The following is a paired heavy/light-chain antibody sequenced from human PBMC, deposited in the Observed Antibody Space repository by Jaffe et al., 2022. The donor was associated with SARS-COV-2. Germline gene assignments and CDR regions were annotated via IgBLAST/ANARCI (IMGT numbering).Heavy chain of an antibody. D-gene: IGHD7-27*01. J-gene: IGHJ6*02. Sequence: EVQLLESGGGLVQPGGSLRLSCAATGFTFSSQTMSWVRQAPGKGLEWVSAIVGSGDSTYYADSLKGRFTISRDNSKNTLNLQINSLRAEDTGVYYCAKDWGAMDVWGQGTTVTVSS. CDR3: AKDWGAMDV. V-gene: IGHV3-23*01. CDR2: IVGSGDST. CDR1: GFTFSSQT.
Light chain of an antibody. CDR1: SNDVGAYKY. Sequence: QSALTQPASVSGSPGQSITISCTGTSNDVGAYKYVSWYQKYPGKAPKLMTFEVSNRPSGVPDRFSGSKSGNTASLTISGLQTEDEADYYCSAYTTKTTVIFGGGTKVTVL. CDR2: EVS. V-gene: IGLV2-14*01. CDR3: SAYTTKTTVI. J-gene: IGLJ2*01.